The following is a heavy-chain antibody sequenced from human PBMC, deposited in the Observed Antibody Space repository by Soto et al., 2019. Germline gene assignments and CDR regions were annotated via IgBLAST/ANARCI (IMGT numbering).Heavy chain of an antibody. CDR2: TNHSGST. J-gene: IGHJ4*02. Sequence: KASETLSLTCAVYGGSFSGYYLSWIRQPPGKGLEWIGETNHSGSTNYNPSLKSRVTISVDTSKNQFSLKLSSVTAADTAVYYCARVPNGYCSSTSCYSVDYWGQGTLVTVSS. V-gene: IGHV4-34*01. D-gene: IGHD2-2*01. CDR1: GGSFSGYY. CDR3: ARVPNGYCSSTSCYSVDY.